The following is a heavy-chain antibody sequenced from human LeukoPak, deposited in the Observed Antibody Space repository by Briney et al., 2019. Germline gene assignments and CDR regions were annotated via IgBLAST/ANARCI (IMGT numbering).Heavy chain of an antibody. CDR2: IYHSGGT. V-gene: IGHV4-59*12. CDR3: ARELLVGATTLDY. D-gene: IGHD1-26*01. Sequence: PSETLSLTCTVSGGSIGTYYWSWFRQPPGKGLEWIGYIYHSGGTNYNPSLTSRVTISVDTSKNQFSLKLSSVTAADTAVYYCARELLVGATTLDYWGQGTLVTVSS. J-gene: IGHJ4*02. CDR1: GGSIGTYY.